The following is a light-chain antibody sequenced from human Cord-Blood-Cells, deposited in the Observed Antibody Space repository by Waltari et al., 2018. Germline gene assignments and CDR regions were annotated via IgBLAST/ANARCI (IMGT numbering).Light chain of an antibody. CDR2: GAS. Sequence: EIVLTQSPGTLSLSPGERATLPCRASQSVSSSYLAWYQQKPGPAPRLLIYGASSRATGIPDRFSGSGSGTDFTLTISRLEPEDFAVYYCQQYGSSPLTFGGGTKVEIK. CDR1: QSVSSSY. V-gene: IGKV3-20*01. CDR3: QQYGSSPLT. J-gene: IGKJ4*01.